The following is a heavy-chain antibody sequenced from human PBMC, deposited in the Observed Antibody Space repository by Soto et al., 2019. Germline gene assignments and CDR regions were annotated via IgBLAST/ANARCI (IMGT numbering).Heavy chain of an antibody. CDR3: ATWQGSLNFHY. J-gene: IGHJ4*02. CDR2: IWDDGRRK. Sequence: GGSLRLSCAASGLTFRLYGMHWVRQAPGKGLEWVAAIWDDGRRKDYADSVKDRLFISRDNSKNTLYLQLDSLRPEDTSVYYCATWQGSLNFHYWGQGTLVTVSS. V-gene: IGHV3-33*01. CDR1: GLTFRLYG.